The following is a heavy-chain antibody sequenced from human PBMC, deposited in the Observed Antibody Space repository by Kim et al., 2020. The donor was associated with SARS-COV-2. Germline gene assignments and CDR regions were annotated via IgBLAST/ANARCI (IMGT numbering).Heavy chain of an antibody. V-gene: IGHV3-74*01. Sequence: GGSLRLSCVASGFTFSSYWMHWVRQAPGKGLVWVSRVNSDGSSTSYADSVKGRFTISRDNARNTLYLQMNSLRAEDTAVYYFASLSTGYLWDKFDYWGQ. D-gene: IGHD3-16*01. J-gene: IGHJ4*02. CDR3: ASLSTGYLWDKFDY. CDR1: GFTFSSYW. CDR2: VNSDGSST.